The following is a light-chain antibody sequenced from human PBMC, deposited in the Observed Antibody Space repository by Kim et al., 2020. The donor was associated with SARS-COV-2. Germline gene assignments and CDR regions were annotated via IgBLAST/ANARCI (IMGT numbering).Light chain of an antibody. Sequence: ELTQPPSASGTPGQRVTISCSGSSSNIGSNTVNWYQQLPGTAPKLLIYSNNQRPSGVPDRFSGSKSGTSASLAITGLQADDEAEYYCQSHDSSLRGYVFGSGTKVTVL. CDR1: SSNIGSNT. V-gene: IGLV1-44*01. CDR3: QSHDSSLRGYV. J-gene: IGLJ1*01. CDR2: SNN.